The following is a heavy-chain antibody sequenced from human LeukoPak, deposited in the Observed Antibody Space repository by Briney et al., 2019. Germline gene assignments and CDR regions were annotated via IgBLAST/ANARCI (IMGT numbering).Heavy chain of an antibody. D-gene: IGHD2/OR15-2a*01. J-gene: IGHJ4*02. Sequence: GGSLRLSCAASGFTFDDYAMHWVRQAPGKGLEWVSGISWNSGSIGYADSVKGRFTISRDNAKNSLYLQMNSLRAEDTAVYYCARNLYFFDYRGQGALVTVSS. CDR1: GFTFDDYA. V-gene: IGHV3-9*01. CDR2: ISWNSGSI. CDR3: ARNLYFFDY.